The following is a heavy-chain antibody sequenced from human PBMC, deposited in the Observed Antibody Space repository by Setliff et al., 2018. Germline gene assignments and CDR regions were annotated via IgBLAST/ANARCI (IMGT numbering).Heavy chain of an antibody. CDR2: IYPGNADT. CDR3: ARRGERFFNWFDP. D-gene: IGHD2-21*01. J-gene: IGHJ5*02. V-gene: IGHV5-51*01. Sequence: GESLKISCKGSGYSFSNFWIGWVRQMPGKGLEWMGTIYPGNADTRYSPSFQGQVTISTETSINTAFLQWNNLKASDTAVYYCARRGERFFNWFDPWGQGTLVTVSS. CDR1: GYSFSNFW.